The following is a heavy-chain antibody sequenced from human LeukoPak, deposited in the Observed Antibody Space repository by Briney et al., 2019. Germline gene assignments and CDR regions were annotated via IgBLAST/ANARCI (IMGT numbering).Heavy chain of an antibody. V-gene: IGHV3-9*01. CDR3: AKDRGAMAGSSLDY. CDR2: ISWNSGRI. CDR1: GFTLDDYA. D-gene: IGHD6-19*01. J-gene: IGHJ4*02. Sequence: PGRSLRLSCAASGFTLDDYAMHWVRQAPGKGLEWVSGISWNSGRIGYADSVKGRFTISRDNAKNSLYLQMNSLRVEDTALYYCAKDRGAMAGSSLDYWGQGTLVTVSS.